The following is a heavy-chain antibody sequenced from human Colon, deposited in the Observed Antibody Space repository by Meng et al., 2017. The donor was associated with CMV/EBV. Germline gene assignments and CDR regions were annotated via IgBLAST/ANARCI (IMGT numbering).Heavy chain of an antibody. CDR3: ARGGNGITVLGGVFMGASFDN. J-gene: IGHJ4*02. D-gene: IGHD3-16*01. V-gene: IGHV3-66*02. CDR1: GFTVRSSY. CDR2: LHRGEST. Sequence: GGSLRLSCVGSGFTVRSSYMSWVRQTPGKGLEWVASLHRGESTYNEDLVKGRFSISRDTDENTLHFQMNSLRPEDTAVYFCARGGNGITVLGGVFMGASFDNWGRGTLVTVSS.